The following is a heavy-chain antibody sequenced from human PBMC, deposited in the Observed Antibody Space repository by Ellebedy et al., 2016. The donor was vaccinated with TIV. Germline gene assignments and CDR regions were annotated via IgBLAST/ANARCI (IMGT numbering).Heavy chain of an antibody. V-gene: IGHV1-2*02. CDR1: GYTFTGYY. D-gene: IGHD6-13*01. CDR3: AALPYISTSSAY. J-gene: IGHJ4*02. CDR2: LNPSTGGT. Sequence: ASVKVSCKASGYTFTGYYMHWVRQAPGQGLEWVGTLNPSTGGTSYAQKFQGRVTMTRDTSISTGYMELSGLKSDDTAVYYCAALPYISTSSAYWGQGTLVTVSS.